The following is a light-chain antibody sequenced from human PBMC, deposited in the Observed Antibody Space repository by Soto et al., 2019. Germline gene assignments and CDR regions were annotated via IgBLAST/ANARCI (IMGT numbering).Light chain of an antibody. J-gene: IGKJ1*01. CDR1: QSVSNNY. Sequence: IVLTQSPGSLSLSPGEIATLSFRASQSVSNNYLAWYQQKPGQAPRLLIYGASSRATGIPDRFSGSGSGTDFTLTISRLEPEDFAVYYCQQYGSSGTFGQGTKVDIK. V-gene: IGKV3-20*01. CDR3: QQYGSSGT. CDR2: GAS.